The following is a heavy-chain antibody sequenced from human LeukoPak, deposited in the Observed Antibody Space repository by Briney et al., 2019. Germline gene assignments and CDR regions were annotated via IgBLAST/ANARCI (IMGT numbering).Heavy chain of an antibody. V-gene: IGHV3-9*01. CDR2: ISWNSGSI. D-gene: IGHD3-22*01. Sequence: GGSLRLSCAASGFTFDDYAMHWVRQAPGKGLEWVSGISWNSGSIGYADSVKGRFTISRDNAKNSLYLQMNSLRAEDTALYYCAKDNSYDSSGYEPGYFDYWGQGTLVTVSS. CDR3: AKDNSYDSSGYEPGYFDY. J-gene: IGHJ4*02. CDR1: GFTFDDYA.